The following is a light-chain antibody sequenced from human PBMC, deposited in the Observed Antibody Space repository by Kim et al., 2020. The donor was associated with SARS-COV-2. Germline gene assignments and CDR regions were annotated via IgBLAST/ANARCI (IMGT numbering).Light chain of an antibody. J-gene: IGLJ2*01. CDR3: QAWDSSTVV. CDR1: KLGDKY. Sequence: SYELTQPPPVSVSPGQTASITCSGDKLGDKYVCWYQQKPGQSPVLVIYQDSKRPSGIPERFSGSNSGDTATLTISGTQAMDEADYYCQAWDSSTVVFGGGTQLTVL. V-gene: IGLV3-1*01. CDR2: QDS.